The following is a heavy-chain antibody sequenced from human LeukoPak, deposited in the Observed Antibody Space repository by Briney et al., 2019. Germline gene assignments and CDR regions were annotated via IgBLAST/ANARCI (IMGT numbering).Heavy chain of an antibody. CDR3: AKSFWWFGEFSPFDY. V-gene: IGHV3-7*01. Sequence: GGSLRLSCAASGFTFRNYYMSWVRQAPGKGLECVANIHQYGSEKYYVDSLKGRFTISRDNAKNSLYLQMNSLRAEDTAVYYCAKSFWWFGEFSPFDYWGQGTLVTVSS. CDR2: IHQYGSEK. CDR1: GFTFRNYY. J-gene: IGHJ4*02. D-gene: IGHD3-10*01.